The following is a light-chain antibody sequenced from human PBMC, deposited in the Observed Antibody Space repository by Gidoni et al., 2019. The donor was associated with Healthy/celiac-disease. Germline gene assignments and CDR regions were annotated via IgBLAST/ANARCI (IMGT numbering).Light chain of an antibody. CDR3: QQYYSYPLFT. V-gene: IGKV1-8*01. CDR2: AAS. J-gene: IGKJ3*01. Sequence: AIRMTQSPSSFSASTGDRVTITCRASQGISSYLAWYQQKPGKAPKLLIYAASTLQSGVPSMFSGSGSGTDFTLTISFLQSEDFATYYCQQYYSYPLFTFGPGTKVDIK. CDR1: QGISSY.